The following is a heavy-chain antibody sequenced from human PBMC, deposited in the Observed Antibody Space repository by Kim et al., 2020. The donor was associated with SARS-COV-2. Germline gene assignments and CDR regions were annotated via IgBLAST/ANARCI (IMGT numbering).Heavy chain of an antibody. CDR1: GGTFSSYA. J-gene: IGHJ6*02. CDR2: IIPIFGTA. V-gene: IGHV1-69*13. CDR3: ARCGGREGRGAYDSSGYYYAYYYYGMDV. Sequence: SVKVSCKASGGTFSSYAISWVRQAPGQGLEWMGGIIPIFGTANYAQKFQGRVTITADESTSTAYMELSSLRSEDTAVYYCARCGGREGRGAYDSSGYYYAYYYYGMDVWSQGSTNTVSS. D-gene: IGHD3-22*01.